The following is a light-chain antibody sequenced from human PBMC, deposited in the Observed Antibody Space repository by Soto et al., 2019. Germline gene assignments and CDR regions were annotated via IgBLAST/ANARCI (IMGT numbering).Light chain of an antibody. V-gene: IGKV1-5*01. Sequence: DIQMTQSPSTLSASGGDRVTITCRASQSVNTWLAWYQHKPGKDPKTLIYDASDLESGVPSRFSGSGSGTEFTLTISSLQPADFATYYCQQYHAYSRTFGQGTKVEIK. CDR2: DAS. CDR1: QSVNTW. J-gene: IGKJ1*01. CDR3: QQYHAYSRT.